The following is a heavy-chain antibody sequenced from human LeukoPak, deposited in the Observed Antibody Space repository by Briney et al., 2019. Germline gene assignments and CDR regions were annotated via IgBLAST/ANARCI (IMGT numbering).Heavy chain of an antibody. D-gene: IGHD2-2*01. V-gene: IGHV3-33*01. CDR1: GFTFSHYG. CDR3: ATDGINSTSWHYFES. CDR2: IWYDGTKK. J-gene: IGHJ4*02. Sequence: GGSLRLSCAASGFTFSHYGMHWVSKAPGKGLEWVALIWYDGTKKDYTDSVKGRFTISRDNSKNTLSLQMNSLRAEDSAVYYCATDGINSTSWHYFESWGQGTLVTVSS.